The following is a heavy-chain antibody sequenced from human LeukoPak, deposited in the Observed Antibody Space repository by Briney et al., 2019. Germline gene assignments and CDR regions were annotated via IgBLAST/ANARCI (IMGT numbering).Heavy chain of an antibody. D-gene: IGHD3-9*01. Sequence: SVKVSCKASGGTFSSYAISWVRQAPGQGLEWMGGIIPIFGTANYAQKFQGRVTITADKSTSTAYMELSSLRSEDTAVYYCARCNFDWLIRKNWFDPWGQGTLVTVSS. CDR2: IIPIFGTA. J-gene: IGHJ5*02. V-gene: IGHV1-69*06. CDR1: GGTFSSYA. CDR3: ARCNFDWLIRKNWFDP.